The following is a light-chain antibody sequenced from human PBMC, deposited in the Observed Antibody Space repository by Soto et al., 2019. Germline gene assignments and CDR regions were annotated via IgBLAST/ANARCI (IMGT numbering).Light chain of an antibody. Sequence: DIQMTQSPSTLSASIGDRVTITCRASQSINSWLAWHQQKPGKAPKLLIYKASYLEGGVPSRFSGSASGTEFTPTISSLQPDDFPTYYCQQYHALPGTFGQGTKVEIQ. CDR3: QQYHALPGT. CDR1: QSINSW. J-gene: IGKJ1*01. CDR2: KAS. V-gene: IGKV1-5*03.